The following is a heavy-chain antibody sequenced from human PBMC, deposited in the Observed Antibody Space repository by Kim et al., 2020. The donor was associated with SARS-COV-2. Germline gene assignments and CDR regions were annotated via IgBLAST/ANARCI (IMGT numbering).Heavy chain of an antibody. Sequence: TPSLKSRVTMSIDTSRKQISLRVTSLTAADTAIYYCARLDYGDYDEAFDLWGPGTLVTVSS. CDR3: ARLDYGDYDEAFDL. D-gene: IGHD4-17*01. J-gene: IGHJ3*01. V-gene: IGHV4-4*06.